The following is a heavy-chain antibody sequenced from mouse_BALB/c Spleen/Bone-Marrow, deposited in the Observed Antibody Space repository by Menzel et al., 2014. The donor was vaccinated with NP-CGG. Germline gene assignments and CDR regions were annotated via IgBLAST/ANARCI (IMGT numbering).Heavy chain of an antibody. CDR2: IWSGGST. Sequence: VQLVESGPGLVQPSQSLSITCTVSGFSLTTYGVHWVRQSPGKGLEWLGVIWSGGSTDYNAAFISRLSITKDNSKSQVFFKMNSLQANDTAIYYCVRNLYYGSSLYAMDYWGQGTSVTVSS. CDR3: VRNLYYGSSLYAMDY. CDR1: GFSLTTYG. V-gene: IGHV2-2*02. D-gene: IGHD1-1*01. J-gene: IGHJ4*01.